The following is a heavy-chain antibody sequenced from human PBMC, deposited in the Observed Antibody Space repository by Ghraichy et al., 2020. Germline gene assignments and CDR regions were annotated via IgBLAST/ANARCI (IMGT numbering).Heavy chain of an antibody. Sequence: GGSLRLSCAASGFTFRSYAMSWVRQAPGKGLEWVSGMSGSGGITNYADSAKGRFTISRDNSKNTLNLQMNSQRAEDTAVYDCAKDLGYSYGTGFDYCGQGTLVTLSS. J-gene: IGHJ4*02. CDR2: MSGSGGIT. CDR1: GFTFRSYA. D-gene: IGHD5-18*01. V-gene: IGHV3-23*01. CDR3: AKDLGYSYGTGFDY.